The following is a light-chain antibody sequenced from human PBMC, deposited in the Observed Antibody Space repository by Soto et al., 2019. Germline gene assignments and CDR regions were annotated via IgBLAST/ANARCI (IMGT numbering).Light chain of an antibody. CDR2: DVS. V-gene: IGLV2-14*03. Sequence: QSVLTQPASVSGSPGQSITISCTGTSSDIGSYNYVSWYQQHPGKAPKLMIYDVSNRPSGVSNRFFGSKSGNTASLTISGLQAEDEADYYCSSYIFGDTPWVFGGGTTLTVL. CDR3: SSYIFGDTPWV. CDR1: SSDIGSYNY. J-gene: IGLJ3*02.